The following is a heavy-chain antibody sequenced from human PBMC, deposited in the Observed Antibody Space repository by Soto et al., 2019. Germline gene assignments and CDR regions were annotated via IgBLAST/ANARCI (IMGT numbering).Heavy chain of an antibody. V-gene: IGHV3-9*01. Sequence: EVQLVESGGGLVQPGRYLRLSCAASGFTFDDYAMHWVRQAPGKGLEWVSGISWNSGSIGYADSVKGRFTISRDNAKNSLYLKMNSLRAEDPSLYYCGKDRGLVIPFDFDYWGQGTLVTVSS. CDR3: GKDRGLVIPFDFDY. J-gene: IGHJ4*02. CDR1: GFTFDDYA. CDR2: ISWNSGSI. D-gene: IGHD6-19*01.